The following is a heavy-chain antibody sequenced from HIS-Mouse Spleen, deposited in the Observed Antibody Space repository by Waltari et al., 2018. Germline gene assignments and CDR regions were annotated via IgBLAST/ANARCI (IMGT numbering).Heavy chain of an antibody. J-gene: IGHJ4*02. CDR3: ARVYSSSWRGFDY. D-gene: IGHD6-6*01. V-gene: IGHV1-2*02. CDR1: GYTFTAYS. CDR2: INPNSGGT. Sequence: QVQLVQSGAAVNKPGASVKVSCTSSGYTFTAYSMHWVRQAPGQGLEWMRWINPNSGGTNYAQKFQGRVTMTRDTSISTAYMELSRLRSDDTAVYYCARVYSSSWRGFDYWGQGTLVTVSS.